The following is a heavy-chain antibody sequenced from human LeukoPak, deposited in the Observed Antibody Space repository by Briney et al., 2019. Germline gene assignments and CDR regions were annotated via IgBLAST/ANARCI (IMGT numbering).Heavy chain of an antibody. J-gene: IGHJ4*02. D-gene: IGHD5-12*01. V-gene: IGHV3-7*02. CDR3: ARPYDSNRDHSGYGY. CDR2: INQDGSEE. Sequence: GGSLRLFCATSGFTFSNYWMSWVRQAPGKGLEWVANINQDGSEEYYVDSVRGRFTISRDNAKNSLYLQMDSLRAEDTAVYYCARPYDSNRDHSGYGYWGRGTLVTVSS. CDR1: GFTFSNYW.